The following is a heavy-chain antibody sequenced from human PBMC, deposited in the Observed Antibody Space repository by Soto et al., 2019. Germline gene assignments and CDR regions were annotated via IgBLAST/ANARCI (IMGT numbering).Heavy chain of an antibody. CDR1: GGSFSDYY. CDR3: AIVQRSHFTIFKIVVREYNWFDP. J-gene: IGHJ5*02. Sequence: SETLSLTCAVYGGSFSDYYWSWIRQAPGKGLEWIGEINHRGRTKYNPSLKSRLTISIDTSKNQFSLKLSSVTVADTAVYYCAIVQRSHFTIFKIVVREYNWFDPWGQRTRVTVS. V-gene: IGHV4-34*01. D-gene: IGHD3-3*01. CDR2: INHRGRT.